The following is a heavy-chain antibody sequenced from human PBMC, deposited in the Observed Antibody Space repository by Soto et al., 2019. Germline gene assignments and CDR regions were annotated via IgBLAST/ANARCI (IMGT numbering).Heavy chain of an antibody. D-gene: IGHD2-2*01. CDR1: GGTFGSYA. Sequence: QVQLVQSGAEVQKPGSSVKVSCKASGGTFGSYAISWVRQAPGQGLEWMGGIIPIPGTANYAQKFQGRVTIAADESTSTAYMELSSLRSEDTAVYYWARSQGSSTSLEIYYYYYYGMEVWGQGTTVTVSS. CDR3: ARSQGSSTSLEIYYYYYYGMEV. V-gene: IGHV1-69*01. CDR2: IIPIPGTA. J-gene: IGHJ6*02.